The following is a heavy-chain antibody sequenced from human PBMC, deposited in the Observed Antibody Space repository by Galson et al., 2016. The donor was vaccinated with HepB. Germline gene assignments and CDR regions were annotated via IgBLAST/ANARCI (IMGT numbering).Heavy chain of an antibody. D-gene: IGHD3-16*01. V-gene: IGHV4-39*01. CDR3: ARHVIGDYGDYFDY. CDR1: GGSISNSTYY. J-gene: IGHJ4*02. Sequence: SETLSLTCTVSGGSISNSTYYWGWIRQPPGKGLEWIGSIDYSGSTYNNPSLKSRVTMSVDTSKNQFSLKLTSVTAANTAVYYCARHVIGDYGDYFDYWGQGTLVTVSS. CDR2: IDYSGST.